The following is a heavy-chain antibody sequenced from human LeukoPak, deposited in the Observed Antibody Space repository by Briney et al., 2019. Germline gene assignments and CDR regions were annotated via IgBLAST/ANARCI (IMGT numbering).Heavy chain of an antibody. J-gene: IGHJ4*02. D-gene: IGHD3-10*01. CDR1: GFTFDDYA. V-gene: IGHV3-43D*03. CDR3: AKAPRMVRGVMGIDY. CDR2: ISWDGGST. Sequence: PGGSLRLSCAASGFTFDDYAMHWVRQAPGKGLEWVSLISWDGGSTYYADSVKGRFTISRDNSKNSLYLQVNSLRAEDTALYYCAKAPRMVRGVMGIDYWGQGTLVTVSS.